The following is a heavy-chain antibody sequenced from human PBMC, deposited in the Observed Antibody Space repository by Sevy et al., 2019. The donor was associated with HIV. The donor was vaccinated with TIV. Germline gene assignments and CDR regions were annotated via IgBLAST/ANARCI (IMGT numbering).Heavy chain of an antibody. D-gene: IGHD3-9*01. Sequence: GGSLRLSCAVSGFTFSNAWMNWVRQAPGTGLQWVGLIKSKIDGETTDYAAPLKGRFTISRDDSKNTVYLQMNSLKTEDTALYYCATAPGYYDSSPFDYWGPGTLVTVSS. CDR2: IKSKIDGETT. J-gene: IGHJ4*02. CDR3: ATAPGYYDSSPFDY. CDR1: GFTFSNAW. V-gene: IGHV3-15*01.